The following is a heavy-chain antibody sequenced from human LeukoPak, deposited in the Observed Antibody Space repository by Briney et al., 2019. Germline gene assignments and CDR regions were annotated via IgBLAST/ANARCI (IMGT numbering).Heavy chain of an antibody. CDR3: AKGHFGTGHY. CDR1: GFTFDDFT. J-gene: IGHJ4*02. D-gene: IGHD1-7*01. V-gene: IGHV3-43*02. CDR2: ITGDGGTT. Sequence: GGSLRLSCAASGFTFDDFTMHWFRQPPGRGLQWVSLITGDGGTTSYADSVKGRFTISRDNSKNSLYLHMNSLRNEDTALYYCAKGHFGTGHYWGQGTLVTVSS.